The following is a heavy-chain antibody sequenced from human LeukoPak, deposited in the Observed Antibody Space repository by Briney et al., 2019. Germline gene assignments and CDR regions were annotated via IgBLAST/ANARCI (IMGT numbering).Heavy chain of an antibody. CDR2: ISSSSSTI. CDR3: ARKGLELWSQAATGDYNWFDP. V-gene: IGHV3-48*01. CDR1: GFTFSSYS. Sequence: GGSLRLSCAASGFTFSSYSMNWVRQAPGKGLAWVSYISSSSSTIYYADSVKGRFTISRDNAKNSLYLQMNSLRAEDTAVYYCARKGLELWSQAATGDYNWFDPWGQGTLVTVSS. D-gene: IGHD5-18*01. J-gene: IGHJ5*02.